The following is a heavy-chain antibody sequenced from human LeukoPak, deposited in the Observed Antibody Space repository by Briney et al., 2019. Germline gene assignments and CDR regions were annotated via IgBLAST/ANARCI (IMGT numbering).Heavy chain of an antibody. CDR2: ISAYNGNT. D-gene: IGHD1-1*01. CDR1: GYTFTSYG. J-gene: IGHJ5*02. V-gene: IGHV1-18*01. CDR3: ARDGNWNDGYDWFDP. Sequence: ASVTVSCKASGYTFTSYGISWVRQAPGQGLEWMGWISAYNGNTNYAQKLQGRVTMTTDTSTSTAYMELRSLRSDDTAVYYCARDGNWNDGYDWFDPWGQGTLVTVSS.